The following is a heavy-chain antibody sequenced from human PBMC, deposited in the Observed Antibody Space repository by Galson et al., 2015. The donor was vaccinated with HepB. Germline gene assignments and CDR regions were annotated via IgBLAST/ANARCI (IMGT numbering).Heavy chain of an antibody. CDR3: AKDVTVTTAWFDH. Sequence: SLRLSCAASGFTFSSYAMSWVRQAPGKGLEWVSGISSTSGNTYYADSVKGRFTISRDNSKNTLYLQMNSLRAEDTALYYCAKDVTVTTAWFDHWGQGTLVTVSS. V-gene: IGHV3-23*01. CDR1: GFTFSSYA. D-gene: IGHD4-11*01. J-gene: IGHJ5*02. CDR2: ISSTSGNT.